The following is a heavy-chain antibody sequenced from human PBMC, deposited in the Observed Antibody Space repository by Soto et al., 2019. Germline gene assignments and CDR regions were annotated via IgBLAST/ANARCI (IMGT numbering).Heavy chain of an antibody. D-gene: IGHD5-12*01. V-gene: IGHV4-59*01. Sequence: SETLSLTCTVSGGSISSYYWNWIRQPPGKGLEWIGYVSYSGITNYNPSLKSRVTISVDTSKNQFSLKLSSVIAADTAVYYCARAYTGYSSLDYWGQGTLVTVSS. J-gene: IGHJ4*02. CDR2: VSYSGIT. CDR1: GGSISSYY. CDR3: ARAYTGYSSLDY.